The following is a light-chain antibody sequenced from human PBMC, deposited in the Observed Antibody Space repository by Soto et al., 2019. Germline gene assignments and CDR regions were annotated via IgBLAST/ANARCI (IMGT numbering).Light chain of an antibody. CDR3: HQYGESPRT. V-gene: IGKV3-20*01. J-gene: IGKJ2*01. CDR1: QSVSSNY. CDR2: GAF. Sequence: EIVLTQSPGTLSLSPGDRATLSCRASQSVSSNYLVWYQQKPGQAPRLIFYGAFTRATGIPDRFTGGGSGTAFTLTISRVEPEDFALYYCHQYGESPRTFGQGTKLELK.